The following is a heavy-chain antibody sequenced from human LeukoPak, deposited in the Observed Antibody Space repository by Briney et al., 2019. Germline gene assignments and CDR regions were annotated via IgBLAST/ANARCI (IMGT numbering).Heavy chain of an antibody. V-gene: IGHV4-30-4*08. CDR2: IYYSGST. CDR1: GGSISSGDYY. D-gene: IGHD3-9*01. CDR3: AGLFGILTGYNVDY. J-gene: IGHJ4*02. Sequence: SQTLSLTCTVSGGSISSGDYYWSWIRQPPGKGLEWIGYIYYSGSTYYNPSLKSRVTISVDTSKNQFSLKLSSVTAADTAVYYCAGLFGILTGYNVDYWGQGTLVTVSS.